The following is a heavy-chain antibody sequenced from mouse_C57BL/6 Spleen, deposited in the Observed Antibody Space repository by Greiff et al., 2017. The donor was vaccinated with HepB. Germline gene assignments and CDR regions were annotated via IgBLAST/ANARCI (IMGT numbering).Heavy chain of an antibody. V-gene: IGHV3-6*01. J-gene: IGHJ2*01. CDR2: ISYDGSN. CDR1: GYSITSGYY. Sequence: EVKLMESGPGLVKPSQSLSLTCSVTGYSITSGYYWNWIRQFPGNKLEWMGYISYDGSNNYNPSLKNRISITRDTSKNQFFLKLNAVTTEDTATYYCAIWLRRRGFDYWGQGTTLTVSS. D-gene: IGHD2-2*01. CDR3: AIWLRRRGFDY.